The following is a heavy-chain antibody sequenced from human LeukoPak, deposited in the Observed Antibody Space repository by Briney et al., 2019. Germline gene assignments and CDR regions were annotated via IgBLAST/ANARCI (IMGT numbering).Heavy chain of an antibody. J-gene: IGHJ1*01. V-gene: IGHV3-74*01. D-gene: IGHD3-22*01. Sequence: GGSLRLSCAASGFTFSTYWMTWVRQAPGKGLEWVSRINSDGSTTSYADSVKGRFTISRDNAKNTLYLQMNSLRAEDTAVYYCAAYDSSGYSGKYFQHWGQGTLVTVSS. CDR3: AAYDSSGYSGKYFQH. CDR2: INSDGSTT. CDR1: GFTFSTYW.